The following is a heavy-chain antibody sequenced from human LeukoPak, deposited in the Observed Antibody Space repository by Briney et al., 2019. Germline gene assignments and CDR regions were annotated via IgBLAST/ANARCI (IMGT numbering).Heavy chain of an antibody. CDR1: GFTFSSYA. CDR3: ARRAGDYSHPYDY. CDR2: FSGSGGST. D-gene: IGHD3-22*01. V-gene: IGHV3-23*01. J-gene: IGHJ4*02. Sequence: GGSLRLSCAASGFTFSSYAMSWVPQAPGKGLEWVSAFSGSGGSTYYADSVKGRFTISRDNPKITLYLQMNSLRAEDTAVYYCARRAGDYSHPYDYWGQGTLVTVSS.